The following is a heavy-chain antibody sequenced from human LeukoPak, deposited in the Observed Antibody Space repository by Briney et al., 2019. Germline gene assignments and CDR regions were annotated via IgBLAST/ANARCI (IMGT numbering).Heavy chain of an antibody. CDR1: GGSIGSYY. Sequence: SETLSLTCTVSGGSIGSYYWSWIRQPPGKGLEWIGFIYYSGSTNLNPSLKSRVTLSLDTSKNQFSLNMISVTAADTAVYYCARDRFRPNYYGSGSYYNVGNYYYYMDVWGKGTTVTVSS. CDR2: IYYSGST. J-gene: IGHJ6*03. CDR3: ARDRFRPNYYGSGSYYNVGNYYYYMDV. V-gene: IGHV4-59*01. D-gene: IGHD3-10*01.